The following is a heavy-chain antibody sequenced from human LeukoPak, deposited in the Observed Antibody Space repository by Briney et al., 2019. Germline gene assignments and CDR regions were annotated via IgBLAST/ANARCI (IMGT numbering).Heavy chain of an antibody. CDR1: GGTFSSYA. CDR2: IIPIFGTE. CDR3: ASVRSYYYDSSGYPLNDAFDI. Sequence: SVKVSCKASGGTFSSYAISWVRQAPGQGLEWMGGIIPIFGTENYAQKFQGRVTITADESTSTAYMELSSLRSEDTAVYYCASVRSYYYDSSGYPLNDAFDIWGQGTMVTVSS. V-gene: IGHV1-69*13. D-gene: IGHD3-22*01. J-gene: IGHJ3*02.